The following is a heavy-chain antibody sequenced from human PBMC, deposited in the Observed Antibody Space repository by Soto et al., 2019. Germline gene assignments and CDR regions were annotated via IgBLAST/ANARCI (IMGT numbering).Heavy chain of an antibody. Sequence: GGSLRLSCAASGFTFSSYAMSWVRQAPGKGLEWVSAISGSGGSTYYADSVKGRFTISRDNSKNTLYLQMNSLRAEDTAVYYCAKMGRDSSGYYSSFYYGMDVWGQGTTVTVSS. CDR1: GFTFSSYA. CDR3: AKMGRDSSGYYSSFYYGMDV. D-gene: IGHD3-22*01. V-gene: IGHV3-23*01. CDR2: ISGSGGST. J-gene: IGHJ6*02.